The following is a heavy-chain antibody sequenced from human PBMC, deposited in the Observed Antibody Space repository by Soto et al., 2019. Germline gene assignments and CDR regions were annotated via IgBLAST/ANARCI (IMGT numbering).Heavy chain of an antibody. CDR1: GFTFSTDS. Sequence: EVQLVESGGGLVQPGGSLRLSCVASGFTFSTDSMNWVRQAPGKGLEWVAHISTSGATRYYADSVKGRFTISRDNAKTSLYLQMDSLRNEDTAEYYCARFFGSGFDYWGQGTLVTVSS. D-gene: IGHD6-19*01. J-gene: IGHJ4*02. CDR3: ARFFGSGFDY. CDR2: ISTSGATR. V-gene: IGHV3-48*02.